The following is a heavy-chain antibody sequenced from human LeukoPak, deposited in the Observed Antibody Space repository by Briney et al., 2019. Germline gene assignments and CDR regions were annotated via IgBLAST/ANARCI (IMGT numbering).Heavy chain of an antibody. J-gene: IGHJ4*02. CDR1: GGTFSSYA. D-gene: IGHD3-22*01. CDR3: ARAGDSSGYYYTGWYYFDY. Sequence: VAPVKVSCKASGGTFSSYAISWVRQAPGQGLEWMGGIIPIFGTANYAQKFQGRVTITADKSTSTAYMELSSLRSEDTAVYYCARAGDSSGYYYTGWYYFDYWGQGTLVTVSS. V-gene: IGHV1-69*06. CDR2: IIPIFGTA.